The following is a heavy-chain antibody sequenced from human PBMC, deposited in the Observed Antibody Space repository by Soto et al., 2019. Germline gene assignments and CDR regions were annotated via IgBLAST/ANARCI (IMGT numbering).Heavy chain of an antibody. CDR3: VGRSTSCCTWDFDF. D-gene: IGHD2-2*02. V-gene: IGHV3-66*01. Sequence: GGSLRLSCAVSGFTISYNYMNWVRQAPGKGLEWVSVIYNGGSTDYADSVKGRFTISRDNSKNTLYLQMSSLRAEDTAVYYCVGRSTSCCTWDFDFWGQGTLVTVSS. CDR1: GFTISYNY. CDR2: IYNGGST. J-gene: IGHJ4*02.